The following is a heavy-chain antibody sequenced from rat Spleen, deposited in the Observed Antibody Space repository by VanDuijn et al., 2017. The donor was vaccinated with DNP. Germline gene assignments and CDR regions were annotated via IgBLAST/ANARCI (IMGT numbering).Heavy chain of an antibody. D-gene: IGHD1-10*01. CDR1: GFIFSDHN. V-gene: IGHV5-7*01. CDR3: TTGQLLDY. J-gene: IGHJ2*01. Sequence: EVQLVESGGGLVQPGRSLILSCTASGFIFSDHNMAWVRQAPKKGLEWVATIGYDGFTTYYRDSVKGRFTISRDDVKSTLYLQMDSLRSEDTATYYCTTGQLLDYWGQGVMVTVSS. CDR2: IGYDGFTT.